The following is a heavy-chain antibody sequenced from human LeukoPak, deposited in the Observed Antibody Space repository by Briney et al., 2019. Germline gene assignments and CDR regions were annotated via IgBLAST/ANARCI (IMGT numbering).Heavy chain of an antibody. CDR1: GGSISSGNYY. D-gene: IGHD3-10*01. CDR2: ISYRGST. Sequence: PSETLSLTCTVSGGSISSGNYYWSWIRQPPGKGLEWIGCISYRGSTNYNPSLKSRVTISVDTSTNQSSLKLSSVTAADTAVYYCARAYLGSGSYCSNNKYYFDYWGQGTLVTVSS. J-gene: IGHJ4*02. CDR3: ARAYLGSGSYCSNNKYYFDY. V-gene: IGHV4-61*01.